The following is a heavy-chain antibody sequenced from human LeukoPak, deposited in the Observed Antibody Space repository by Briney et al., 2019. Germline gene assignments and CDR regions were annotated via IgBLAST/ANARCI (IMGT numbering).Heavy chain of an antibody. CDR2: IYYSGST. D-gene: IGHD2-15*01. V-gene: IGHV4-39*01. J-gene: IGHJ5*02. Sequence: SETLSLTCAVSGGSISSSSYYWGWIRQPPGKGLEWIGSIYYSGSTYYNPSLKSRVTISVDTSKNQFSLKLSSVTAADTAVYYCARRYCSGGSCYSDNWFDPWGQGTLVTVSS. CDR1: GGSISSSSYY. CDR3: ARRYCSGGSCYSDNWFDP.